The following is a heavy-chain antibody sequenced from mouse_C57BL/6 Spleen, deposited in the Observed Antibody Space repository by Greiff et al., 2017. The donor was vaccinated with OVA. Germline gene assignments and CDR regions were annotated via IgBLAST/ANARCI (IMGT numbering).Heavy chain of an antibody. D-gene: IGHD2-3*01. CDR2: IYPGSGST. V-gene: IGHV1-55*01. J-gene: IGHJ2*01. CDR3: ARGIYDGSYYFDY. CDR1: GYTFTSYW. Sequence: VQLQQSGAELVKPGASVKMSCKASGYTFTSYWITWVKQRPGQGLEWIGDIYPGSGSTNYNEKFKSKATLTVDTSSSTAYMQLSSLTSEDSAVYYCARGIYDGSYYFDYWGQGTTLTVSS.